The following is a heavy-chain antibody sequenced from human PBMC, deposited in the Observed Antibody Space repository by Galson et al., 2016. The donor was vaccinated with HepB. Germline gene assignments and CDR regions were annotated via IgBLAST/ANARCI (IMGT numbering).Heavy chain of an antibody. Sequence: SLRLSCAASGFTISRYAMVWVRQAPGKGLEWVAVISYDGSDKYYADSVKGRFTISRDNSKNTLYLQTNSLRSEDTAVYYCAKVDGYYYGSGSHIDYWGQGTLVTVSS. CDR3: AKVDGYYYGSGSHIDY. CDR2: ISYDGSDK. CDR1: GFTISRYA. J-gene: IGHJ4*02. V-gene: IGHV3-30-3*01. D-gene: IGHD3-10*01.